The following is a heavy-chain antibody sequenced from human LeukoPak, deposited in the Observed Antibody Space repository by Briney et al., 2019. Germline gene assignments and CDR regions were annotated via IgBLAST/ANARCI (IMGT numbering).Heavy chain of an antibody. CDR1: GLTVSSNY. D-gene: IGHD3-10*01. CDR2: IDSGGST. V-gene: IGHV3-66*01. Sequence: GGSLRLSCAASGLTVSSNYMSWVRQAPGKGLEWVSVIDSGGSTDYADSVKGRFTISRDNSKNTLYLQMNSLRAEDTAVYYCARTYYYGSGSYYTVAYWGQGTLVTVSS. CDR3: ARTYYYGSGSYYTVAY. J-gene: IGHJ4*02.